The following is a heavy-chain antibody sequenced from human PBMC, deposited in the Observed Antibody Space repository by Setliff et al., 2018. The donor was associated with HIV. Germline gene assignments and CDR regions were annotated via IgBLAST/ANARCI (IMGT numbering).Heavy chain of an antibody. CDR1: GFTFSSYS. CDR3: ARGPTPNWDHDAFDI. V-gene: IGHV3-21*01. Sequence: GGSLRLSCAASGFTFSSYSMNWVRQAPGKGLEWVSSSSSSSSFIYYADSMKGRFTSSRDNAKNSLYLQMISLRPEDTAVYYCARGPTPNWDHDAFDIWGQGTMVTVSS. CDR2: SSSSSSFI. D-gene: IGHD7-27*01. J-gene: IGHJ3*02.